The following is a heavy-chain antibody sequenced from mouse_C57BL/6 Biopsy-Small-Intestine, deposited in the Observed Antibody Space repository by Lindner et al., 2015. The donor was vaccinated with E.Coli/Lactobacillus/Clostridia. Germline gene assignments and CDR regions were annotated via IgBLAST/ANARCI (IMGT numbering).Heavy chain of an antibody. D-gene: IGHD1-1*01. V-gene: IGHV1-80*01. CDR2: IYPGDGDT. CDR3: ARGFITTVVADY. Sequence: VQLQESGPELVKPGASVKISCKASGYAFSSYWMNWVKQRPGKGLEWIGQIYPGDGDTNYNGKFKGKATLTADKSSSTAYMQLSSLTSEDSAVYFCARGFITTVVADYWGQGTTLTVSS. J-gene: IGHJ2*01. CDR1: GYAFSSYW.